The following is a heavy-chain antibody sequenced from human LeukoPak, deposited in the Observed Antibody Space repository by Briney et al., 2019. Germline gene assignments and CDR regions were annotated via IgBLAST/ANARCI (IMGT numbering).Heavy chain of an antibody. CDR3: ARLSSSWYYYYYMDV. CDR1: GGSFSGYY. D-gene: IGHD6-13*01. J-gene: IGHJ6*03. V-gene: IGHV4-34*01. CDR2: INHSGST. Sequence: PSETLSLTCAVYGGSFSGYYWSWIRQPPGKGLEWIGEINHSGSTNYNPSLKSRVTISVDTSKNQFSLKLSSVTAADTAVYYCARLSSSWYYYYYMDVWGKGTTVTISS.